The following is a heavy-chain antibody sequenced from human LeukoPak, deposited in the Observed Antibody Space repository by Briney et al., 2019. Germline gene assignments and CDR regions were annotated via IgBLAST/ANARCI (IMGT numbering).Heavy chain of an antibody. J-gene: IGHJ4*02. CDR2: IYYSGST. Sequence: SQTLSLTCTVSGGSISSGGYYWSWIRQHPGKGLEWIGYIYYSGSTNYNPSLKSRVTISVDTSKNQFSLKLSSVTAADTAVYYCARGTRIAAKHFDYWGQGTLVTVSS. D-gene: IGHD6-13*01. CDR1: GGSISSGGYY. CDR3: ARGTRIAAKHFDY. V-gene: IGHV4-31*03.